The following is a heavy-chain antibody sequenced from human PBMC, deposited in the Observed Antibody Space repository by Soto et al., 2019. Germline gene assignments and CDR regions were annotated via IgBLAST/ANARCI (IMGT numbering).Heavy chain of an antibody. D-gene: IGHD1-26*01. CDR1: GNSISSYY. CDR3: ARDLSGSHPWDRFDP. CDR2: IYYSGST. Sequence: SETLSLTYPVSGNSISSYYWSWARQPPGKGLEWIGYIYYSGSTNYNPSLKSRVTISVDTSKNQFSLKLNSVTAADTAVYFCARDLSGSHPWDRFDPWGQGTLVTVSS. J-gene: IGHJ5*02. V-gene: IGHV4-59*01.